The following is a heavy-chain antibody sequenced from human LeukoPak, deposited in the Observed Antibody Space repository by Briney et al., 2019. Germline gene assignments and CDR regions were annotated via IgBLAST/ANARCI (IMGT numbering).Heavy chain of an antibody. Sequence: PSETLSLTCTVSGGSISSYYWSRIRQPPGKGLEWIGYIYYSGSTNYNPSLKSRVTISVDTSNNQFSLKLSSVTAADTAVYYCARGVGQYQLLENYWYFDLWGRGTLVTVSS. J-gene: IGHJ2*01. CDR1: GGSISSYY. D-gene: IGHD2-2*01. CDR2: IYYSGST. V-gene: IGHV4-59*01. CDR3: ARGVGQYQLLENYWYFDL.